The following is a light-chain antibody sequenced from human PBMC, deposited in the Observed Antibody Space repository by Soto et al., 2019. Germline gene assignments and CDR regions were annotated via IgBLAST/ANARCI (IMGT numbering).Light chain of an antibody. CDR2: KAS. J-gene: IGKJ1*01. CDR3: LQDINYQWT. CDR1: QSISSW. V-gene: IGKV1-5*03. Sequence: DIQMTQSPSTLSASVGDRVTITCRASQSISSWLAWYQQKPGKATKLLIYKASSLESGVPSRFSGSGSGTDFTLAISSLQPEESATYDCLQDINYQWTFGQGTKVDIK.